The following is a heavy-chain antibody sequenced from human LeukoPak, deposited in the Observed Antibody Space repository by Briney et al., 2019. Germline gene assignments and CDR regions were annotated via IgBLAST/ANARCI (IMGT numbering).Heavy chain of an antibody. CDR2: IKQDGSEK. CDR1: GLTSSSYW. D-gene: IGHD2-15*01. J-gene: IGHJ4*02. Sequence: GGSLRLSCEFSGLTSSSYWMSWVRQAPGKGREGVANIKQDGSEKYYVDSVKGRFTISRDNAKNSLYLQMNSLRAEDTAVYYCARAPYCIGGSCRFDYWGQGTLVTVSS. V-gene: IGHV3-7*03. CDR3: ARAPYCIGGSCRFDY.